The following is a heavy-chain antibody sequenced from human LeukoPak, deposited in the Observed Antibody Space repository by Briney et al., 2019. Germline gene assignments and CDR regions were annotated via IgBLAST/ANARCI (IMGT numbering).Heavy chain of an antibody. Sequence: SVKVSCKASGGTFSSYAISWVRQAPGQGLEWMGGIIPVFGTANYAQKFQGRVTITADESTSTAYMELSSLRSEDTAVYYCARPYQLLEYYYYGMDVWGQGTTVTVSS. CDR3: ARPYQLLEYYYYGMDV. CDR2: IIPVFGTA. D-gene: IGHD2-2*01. CDR1: GGTFSSYA. J-gene: IGHJ6*02. V-gene: IGHV1-69*13.